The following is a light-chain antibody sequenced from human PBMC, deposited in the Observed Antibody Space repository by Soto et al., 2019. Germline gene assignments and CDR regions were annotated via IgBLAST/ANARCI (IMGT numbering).Light chain of an antibody. CDR3: QQYGSLGAALT. CDR1: QSVSSSY. J-gene: IGKJ4*01. Sequence: DIVLTQSPAAPSLSQGERGTLSCRASQSVSSSYLAWYQQKPGQAPRLLLYGASSRATGIPDRFSGSGSGTDFTLTISRLEPEDFAVYYCQQYGSLGAALTFGGGTKV. CDR2: GAS. V-gene: IGKV3-20*01.